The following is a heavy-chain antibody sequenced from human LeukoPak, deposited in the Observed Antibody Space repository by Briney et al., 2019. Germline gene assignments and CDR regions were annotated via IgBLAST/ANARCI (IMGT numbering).Heavy chain of an antibody. CDR2: ISAYNGNT. CDR3: ARGYYDSSDFEYFQH. Sequence: ASGNVSCKAAGYSCPNYVVNSGGQAPGQGLEGLGWISAYNGNTNYAQKFQGRVTMTRDTSISTVYMELSRLRSDDTAVFYCARGYYDSSDFEYFQHWGQGTLVTVSS. D-gene: IGHD3-22*01. CDR1: GYSCPNYV. J-gene: IGHJ1*01. V-gene: IGHV1-18*01.